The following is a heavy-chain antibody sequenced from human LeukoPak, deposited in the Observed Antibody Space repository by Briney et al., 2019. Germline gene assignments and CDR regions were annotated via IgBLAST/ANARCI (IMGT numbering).Heavy chain of an antibody. CDR1: GGSISSYY. V-gene: IGHV4-59*01. Sequence: KPSETLSLTCTVSGGSISSYYWSWIRQPPGKGLEWIGYIYYSGSTNYNPSLKSRVTISVDTSKNQFSLKLSSVTAADTAVYYCARYSSGPYYYMDVWGKGTTVTVSS. CDR2: IYYSGST. D-gene: IGHD6-19*01. CDR3: ARYSSGPYYYMDV. J-gene: IGHJ6*03.